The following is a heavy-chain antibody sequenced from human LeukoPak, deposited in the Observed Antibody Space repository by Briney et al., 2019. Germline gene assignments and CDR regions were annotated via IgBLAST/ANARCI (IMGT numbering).Heavy chain of an antibody. D-gene: IGHD2-15*01. Sequence: ASVKVSCKASGYSFTTYDISWVRQAPGQGLEWMGWINTHTGSTKYAQNLQGRVTMTTDTSTSTAYMELRSLGSDETAVYYCARGPGGCSGGSCYHDYWGQGNLVIVSS. CDR1: GYSFTTYD. J-gene: IGHJ4*02. CDR2: INTHTGST. CDR3: ARGPGGCSGGSCYHDY. V-gene: IGHV1-18*01.